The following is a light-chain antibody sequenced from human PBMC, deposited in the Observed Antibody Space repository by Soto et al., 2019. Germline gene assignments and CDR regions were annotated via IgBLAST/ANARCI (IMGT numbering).Light chain of an antibody. V-gene: IGKV1-5*03. CDR2: KAS. Sequence: DIQMTQSPSTLSASVGDRVTITCRASQTINSCLAWYQQKPGKAPKLLIYKASSLESGVPSRVSGRGSGTEFTLTISSLQPDDFATYFCQQYNTYPWTFGQGTKVDIK. J-gene: IGKJ1*01. CDR1: QTINSC. CDR3: QQYNTYPWT.